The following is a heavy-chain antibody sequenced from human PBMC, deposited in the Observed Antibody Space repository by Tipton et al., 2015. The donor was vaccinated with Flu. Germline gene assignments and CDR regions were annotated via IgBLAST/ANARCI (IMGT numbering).Heavy chain of an antibody. CDR3: ARDSSGWYLDAFDI. J-gene: IGHJ3*02. D-gene: IGHD6-19*01. V-gene: IGHV3-7*01. Sequence: GSLRLSCAASGFTFSSYSMNWVRQAPGKGLEWVANIKQDGSEKYYVDSVKGRFTISRDNAKNSLYLQMNSLRAEDTAVYYCARDSSGWYLDAFDIWGQGTMVTVSS. CDR1: GFTFSSYS. CDR2: IKQDGSEK.